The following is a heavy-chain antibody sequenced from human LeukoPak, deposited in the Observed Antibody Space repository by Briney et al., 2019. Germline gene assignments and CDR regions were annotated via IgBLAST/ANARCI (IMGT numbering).Heavy chain of an antibody. J-gene: IGHJ3*02. CDR2: SVPIFGTA. CDR3: ARGPPPYYYDNSGYYRGAFDI. CDR1: GGTFSSYA. Sequence: SVKLSCKASGGTFSSYAISWVRQAPGQRLEWMGRSVPIFGTANYAQNFPGRVTITTDESTSTAYIELSSLRSDDTAVYYCARGPPPYYYDNSGYYRGAFDIWGQGTMVTVSS. V-gene: IGHV1-69*05. D-gene: IGHD3-22*01.